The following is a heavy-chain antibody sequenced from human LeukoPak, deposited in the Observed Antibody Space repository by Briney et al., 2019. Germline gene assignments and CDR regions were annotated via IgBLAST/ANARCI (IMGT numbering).Heavy chain of an antibody. D-gene: IGHD2-21*02. CDR2: IKQDGSDK. J-gene: IGHJ4*02. CDR3: ARVIVVTATPYYFDY. V-gene: IGHV3-7*04. CDR1: GFTFSSYW. Sequence: GGSLRLSCATSGFTFSSYWMTWVRQAPGQGLEWVANIKQDGSDKYYVDSVKGRFTISRDNAKNSLYLQMNSLRAEDTAVFYCARVIVVTATPYYFDYWGQGTLVTVSS.